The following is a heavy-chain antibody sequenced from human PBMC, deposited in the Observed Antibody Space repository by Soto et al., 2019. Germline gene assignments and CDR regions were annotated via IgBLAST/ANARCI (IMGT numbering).Heavy chain of an antibody. CDR2: MYHSGST. D-gene: IGHD3-16*01. V-gene: IGHV4-4*02. CDR3: ARLQMFSFGGHVYRCFDI. Sequence: QVQLQESGPGLVKPSGTLSLTCAVSGGSISSNYWWTWVRQAPGKGLEWIGEMYHSGSTNYNPSLQSRVTKSVDKHKNQYFLTLTSVTAEDTAVYYRARLQMFSFGGHVYRCFDIWGQGTLVTVSS. CDR1: GGSISSNYW. J-gene: IGHJ3*02.